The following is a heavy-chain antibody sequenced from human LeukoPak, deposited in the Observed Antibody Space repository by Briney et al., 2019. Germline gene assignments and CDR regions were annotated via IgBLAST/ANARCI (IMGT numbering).Heavy chain of an antibody. CDR1: GCSFHSYW. Sequence: GESPKTSLTGPGCSFHSYWLSWVRQMPGKGLEWMGRIDPSDSYTNYSPSFQGHVTISADKSISTAYLQWSSLKDTDTDMYYCARHRVWDSDILNCLFYWGQGTLVTVSS. D-gene: IGHD3-9*01. J-gene: IGHJ4*02. CDR2: IDPSDSYT. V-gene: IGHV5-10-1*01. CDR3: ARHRVWDSDILNCLFY.